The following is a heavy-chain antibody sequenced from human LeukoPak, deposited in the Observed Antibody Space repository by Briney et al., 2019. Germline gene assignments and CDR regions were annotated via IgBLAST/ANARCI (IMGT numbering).Heavy chain of an antibody. V-gene: IGHV3-23*01. D-gene: IGHD1-1*01. Sequence: PGGSLRLSCAASGFTFSNYAMSWVRQTPGTGLEWLSAISGSGGSTYYADSVKGRFTISRDNSKNTLYLQMNSLRAEDTAVYYCARRGTGHGMDVWGQGTTVIVSS. CDR1: GFTFSNYA. CDR2: ISGSGGST. J-gene: IGHJ6*02. CDR3: ARRGTGHGMDV.